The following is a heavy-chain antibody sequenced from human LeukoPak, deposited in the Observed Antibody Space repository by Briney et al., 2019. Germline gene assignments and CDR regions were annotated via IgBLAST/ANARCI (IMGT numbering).Heavy chain of an antibody. Sequence: PSETLSLTCTISGGSLSTDYWSWMRQPPGKGLVWIGYIFYSGSTNYNTSLKSRVTISIATSKNQFSLKLSSVTAADRAEYHCARSGGYSCYDVDYWGQGTLVTVSS. D-gene: IGHD5-12*01. CDR1: GGSLSTDY. J-gene: IGHJ4*02. CDR3: ARSGGYSCYDVDY. CDR2: IFYSGST. V-gene: IGHV4-59*01.